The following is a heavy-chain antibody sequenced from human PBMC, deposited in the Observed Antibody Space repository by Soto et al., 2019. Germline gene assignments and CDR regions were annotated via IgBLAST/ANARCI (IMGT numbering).Heavy chain of an antibody. CDR1: GVSFSSTNW. Sequence: QVQLQESGPGLVKPSGTLFLTCAVSGVSFSSTNWWNWVRQPPGKGLEWIGEIYHSGRTNYNPSLNSRVTISVDRSRNLFSRRLSSVTAADTAVYYCARAKTELRFGASRYYGLDVWGQGTTVTVSS. V-gene: IGHV4-4*02. CDR2: IYHSGRT. CDR3: ARAKTELRFGASRYYGLDV. D-gene: IGHD4-17*01. J-gene: IGHJ6*02.